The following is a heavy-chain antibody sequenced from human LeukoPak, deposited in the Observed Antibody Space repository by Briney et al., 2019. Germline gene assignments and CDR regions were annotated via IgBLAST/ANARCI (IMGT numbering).Heavy chain of an antibody. Sequence: GGSLRLSCAASGFTFDDYTMHWVRQAPGKGLEWVSLISWDGGSTYYADSVKGRFTISRDNSKNSLYLQMYSLRTEDTALYYCAKGRKITIFGVVIGGSIDYWGQGTLVTVSS. CDR1: GFTFDDYT. J-gene: IGHJ4*02. CDR2: ISWDGGST. V-gene: IGHV3-43*01. CDR3: AKGRKITIFGVVIGGSIDY. D-gene: IGHD3-3*01.